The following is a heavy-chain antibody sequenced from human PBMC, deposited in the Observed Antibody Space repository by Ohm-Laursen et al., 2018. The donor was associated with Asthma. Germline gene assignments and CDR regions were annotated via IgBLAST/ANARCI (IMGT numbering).Heavy chain of an antibody. D-gene: IGHD4-17*01. J-gene: IGHJ4*02. Sequence: SLRLSCTAPGFTFSTYAMTWVRQAPGKGLEWVSTISGSGGSTYYADSVKGRFTISRDNSKNTLYLQMNSLRAEDTAVYYCAKTHGDPDYWGQGTLVTVSS. CDR1: GFTFSTYA. CDR3: AKTHGDPDY. V-gene: IGHV3-23*01. CDR2: ISGSGGST.